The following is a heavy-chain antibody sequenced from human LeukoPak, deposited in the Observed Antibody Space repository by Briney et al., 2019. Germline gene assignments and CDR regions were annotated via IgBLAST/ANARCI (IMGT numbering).Heavy chain of an antibody. Sequence: SVNVSCKASGGTFSSYAISWVRQAPGQGLEWMGGIIPIFGTANYAQKFQGRVTITADESTSTAYMELSSLRSEDTAVYYCATSIAVAGMDWFDPWGQGTLVTVSS. J-gene: IGHJ5*02. V-gene: IGHV1-69*01. CDR1: GGTFSSYA. CDR3: ATSIAVAGMDWFDP. D-gene: IGHD6-19*01. CDR2: IIPIFGTA.